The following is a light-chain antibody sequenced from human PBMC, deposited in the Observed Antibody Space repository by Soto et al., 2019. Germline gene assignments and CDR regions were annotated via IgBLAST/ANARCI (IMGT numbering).Light chain of an antibody. CDR1: SSNISDNP. Sequence: QSALTQPPSASGTPGQSVTISCSGSSSNISDNPVNWYRHLPGAAPTLLIYLNDQRPSGVPDRFSGSKSGTSASLVISGLQPGDEADYYCAAWDYSLNALFGTGTKVTVL. CDR2: LND. V-gene: IGLV1-44*01. CDR3: AAWDYSLNAL. J-gene: IGLJ1*01.